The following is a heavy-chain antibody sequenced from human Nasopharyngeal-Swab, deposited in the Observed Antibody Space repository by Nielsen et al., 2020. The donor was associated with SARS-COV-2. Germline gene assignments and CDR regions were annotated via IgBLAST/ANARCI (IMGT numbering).Heavy chain of an antibody. J-gene: IGHJ3*02. Sequence: GESLKISCKGSGYRFISYWIGWVRQMPGKGLEWMGIIYPGDSDTTYSPSFQGQVTISADKSINTAYLQWSSLTASDTAMYYCARTAIEGGYYRGDAFDIWGQGTTVTVSS. CDR2: IYPGDSDT. V-gene: IGHV5-51*01. CDR1: GYRFISYW. D-gene: IGHD3-22*01. CDR3: ARTAIEGGYYRGDAFDI.